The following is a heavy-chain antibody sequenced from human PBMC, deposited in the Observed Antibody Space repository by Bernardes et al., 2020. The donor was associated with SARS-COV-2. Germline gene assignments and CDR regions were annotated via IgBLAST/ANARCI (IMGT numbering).Heavy chain of an antibody. J-gene: IGHJ6*03. D-gene: IGHD2-2*02. V-gene: IGHV3-49*03. Sequence: GSLRLSCTASGFTFGDYAMSWFRQAPGKGLEWVGFIRSKAYGGTTEYAASVKGRFTISRDDSKSIAYLQMNSLKTEDTAVYYCTSACSSTSCYTYYYYYYMDVWGKGTTVTVSS. CDR3: TSACSSTSCYTYYYYYYMDV. CDR2: IRSKAYGGTT. CDR1: GFTFGDYA.